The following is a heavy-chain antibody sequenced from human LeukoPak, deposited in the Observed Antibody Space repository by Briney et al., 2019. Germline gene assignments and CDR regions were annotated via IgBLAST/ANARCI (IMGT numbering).Heavy chain of an antibody. V-gene: IGHV3-NL1*01. D-gene: IGHD1-26*01. Sequence: GGSLRLSCAASGFTFSSYGMHWVRQAPGKGLEWVSVIYSGGSTYYADSVKGRFTISRDNSKNTLYLQMNSLRAEDTAVYYCAKGGVGATTYAFDIWGQGTMVTVSS. J-gene: IGHJ3*02. CDR3: AKGGVGATTYAFDI. CDR1: GFTFSSYG. CDR2: IYSGGST.